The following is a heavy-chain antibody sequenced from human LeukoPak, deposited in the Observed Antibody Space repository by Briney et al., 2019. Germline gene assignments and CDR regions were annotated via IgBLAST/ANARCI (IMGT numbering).Heavy chain of an antibody. CDR2: ISGNGGGT. CDR3: AKAGYYDSSGYYNWFDP. CDR1: GLTFSSYA. Sequence: GGSLRLSCAASGLTFSSYAMSWVRQAPGKGLEWVSGISGNGGGTYYADSVKGRFTISRDNSKNTLYLQMNSLRAEDTAVYYCAKAGYYDSSGYYNWFDPWGQGTLVTVSS. J-gene: IGHJ5*02. D-gene: IGHD3-22*01. V-gene: IGHV3-23*01.